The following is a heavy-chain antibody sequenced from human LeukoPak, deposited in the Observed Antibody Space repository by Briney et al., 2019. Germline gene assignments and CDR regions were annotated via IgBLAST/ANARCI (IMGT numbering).Heavy chain of an antibody. Sequence: PSETLSLTCAVYGGSFSGYYWSWIRQPPGKGLEWIGEINHSGSTKYNPSLKSRVTISVDTSKNQFSLKLSSVTAADTAVYYCARVPQNWNYRHPPPRFDYWGQGTLVTVSS. CDR1: GGSFSGYY. D-gene: IGHD1-7*01. V-gene: IGHV4-34*01. CDR3: ARVPQNWNYRHPPPRFDY. J-gene: IGHJ4*02. CDR2: INHSGST.